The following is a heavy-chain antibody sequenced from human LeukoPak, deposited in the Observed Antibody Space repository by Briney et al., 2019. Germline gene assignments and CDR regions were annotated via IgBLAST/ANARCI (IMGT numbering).Heavy chain of an antibody. CDR2: IYHSGST. D-gene: IGHD3-10*01. Sequence: SETLSLTCTVSGGSISSYYWSWIRQLPGKGLEWVGYIYHSGSTNYNPSLKSRVTISVDTSKNQFSLKLSSVTAADTAVYYCASQYYGSGSYYYGMDVWGKGTTVTVSS. CDR1: GGSISSYY. J-gene: IGHJ6*04. CDR3: ASQYYGSGSYYYGMDV. V-gene: IGHV4-59*01.